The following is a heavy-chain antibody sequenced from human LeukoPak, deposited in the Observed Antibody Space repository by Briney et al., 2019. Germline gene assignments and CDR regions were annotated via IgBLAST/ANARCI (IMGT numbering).Heavy chain of an antibody. CDR3: VRSPQLDP. CDR2: IQNSVTSY. CDR1: GGSISSYY. Sequence: SETLSLTCIVSGGSISSYYWSWVRQPPGKGLEWIGYIQNSVTSYTDNPSLKSRVTILVDTSKNQFSLKVTSVTAADTAVYYCVRSPQLDPWGQGTLVTVSS. J-gene: IGHJ5*02. V-gene: IGHV4-59*01.